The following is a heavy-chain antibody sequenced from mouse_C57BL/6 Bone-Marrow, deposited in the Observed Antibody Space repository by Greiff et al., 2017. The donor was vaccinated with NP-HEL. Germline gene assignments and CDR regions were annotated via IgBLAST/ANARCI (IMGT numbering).Heavy chain of an antibody. V-gene: IGHV7-3*01. CDR3: ARSSIYDGYYPLAY. D-gene: IGHD2-3*01. Sequence: EVHLVESGGGLVQPGGSLSLSCAASGFTFTDYYMSWVRQPPGKALEWLGFIRNKANGYTTEYSASVKGRFTISRDNSQSILYLQMNALRAEDSATYYCARSSIYDGYYPLAYWGQGTLVTVSA. CDR2: IRNKANGYTT. J-gene: IGHJ3*01. CDR1: GFTFTDYY.